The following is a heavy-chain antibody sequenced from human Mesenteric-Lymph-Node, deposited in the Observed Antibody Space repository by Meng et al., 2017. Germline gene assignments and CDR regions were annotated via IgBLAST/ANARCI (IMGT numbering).Heavy chain of an antibody. J-gene: IGHJ4*02. V-gene: IGHV1-18*03. CDR3: ARGGNAMNTLPFDY. D-gene: IGHD2-2*01. CDR1: GYRFLSYG. CDR2: INPYNGHT. Sequence: QVQLVQSSAEVKKPGASVRVACKASGYRFLSYGLKWVRQAPGQGLEWMGWINPYNGHTNYAQKFQGRVTMTTDTSTSTGYMELRSLRSDDMAVYYCARGGNAMNTLPFDYWGQGTLVTVSS.